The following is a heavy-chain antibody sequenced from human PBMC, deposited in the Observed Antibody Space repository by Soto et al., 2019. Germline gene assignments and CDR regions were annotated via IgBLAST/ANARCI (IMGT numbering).Heavy chain of an antibody. J-gene: IGHJ4*02. CDR3: ASCTYCGGDCYLLYF. Sequence: ETLSLTCTISGGSISGFYWGWIRQPPGKGLEWIGNIYYSGSANYDPSLRSRVTISLNTSKNQFSLNLNSVTAADTAIYYCASCTYCGGDCYLLYFWGQGTLVTVSA. V-gene: IGHV4-59*01. D-gene: IGHD2-21*02. CDR2: IYYSGSA. CDR1: GGSISGFY.